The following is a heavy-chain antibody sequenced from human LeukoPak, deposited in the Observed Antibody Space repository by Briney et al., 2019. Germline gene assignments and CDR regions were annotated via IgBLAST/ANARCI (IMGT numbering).Heavy chain of an antibody. D-gene: IGHD3-3*01. CDR2: ISSSSSYI. CDR3: ARVVGWNGFFDY. J-gene: IGHJ4*02. Sequence: GGSLRLSCAASEFTFSSYSMNWVRQAPGKGLEWVSSISSSSSYIYYADSVKGRFTISRDNAKNSLYLQLNSLRAEDTAVYYCARVVGWNGFFDYWGQGTLVTVSS. CDR1: EFTFSSYS. V-gene: IGHV3-21*01.